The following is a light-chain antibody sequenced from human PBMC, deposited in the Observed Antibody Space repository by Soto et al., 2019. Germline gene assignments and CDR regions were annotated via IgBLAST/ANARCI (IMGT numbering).Light chain of an antibody. J-gene: IGKJ4*01. Sequence: EIVLTQSPATLSLSPGETATLSCRASQSVSSSLAWYQQKPGQTPRLLLYDASNRATGVPARFSGSGSGADSTLTVSSLEPADFAVYYCEQRSSWPLTYGGQTKVDIK. CDR3: EQRSSWPLT. CDR1: QSVSSS. CDR2: DAS. V-gene: IGKV3-11*01.